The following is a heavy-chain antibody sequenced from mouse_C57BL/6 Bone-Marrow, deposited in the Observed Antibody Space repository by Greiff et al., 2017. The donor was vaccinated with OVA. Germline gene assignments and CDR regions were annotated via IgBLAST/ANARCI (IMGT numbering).Heavy chain of an antibody. CDR3: ARWVDGYYLFDY. Sequence: VQLQQSGAELVRPGASVKLSCKASGYTFTDYYINWVKQRPGQGLEWIARIYPGSGNTYYHEKFKGTATLTAEKSSSTAYMQLRSLTSEDSAVYCCARWVDGYYLFDYWGQGTTLTVSS. CDR2: IYPGSGNT. CDR1: GYTFTDYY. V-gene: IGHV1-76*01. D-gene: IGHD2-3*01. J-gene: IGHJ2*01.